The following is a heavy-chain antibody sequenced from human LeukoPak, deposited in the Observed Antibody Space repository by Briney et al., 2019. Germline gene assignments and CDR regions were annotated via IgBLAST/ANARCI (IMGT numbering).Heavy chain of an antibody. CDR2: IDKNGREK. D-gene: IGHD3-10*01. V-gene: IGHV3-7*01. J-gene: IGHJ4*02. CDR1: GFTFSNYW. Sequence: GGSLTLSCTVAGFTFSNYWMRWVRQAPGEGLEWVASIDKNGREKRYVDSVEGRCTISRDNAANSGYLQMTSPGAEDTAVYYCATYTQNFGAPGTDYWGQGTLVTVSS. CDR3: ATYTQNFGAPGTDY.